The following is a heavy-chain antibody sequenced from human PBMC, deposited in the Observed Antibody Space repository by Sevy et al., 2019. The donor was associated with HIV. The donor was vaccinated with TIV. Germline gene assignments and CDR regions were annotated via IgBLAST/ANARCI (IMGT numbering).Heavy chain of an antibody. V-gene: IGHV1-69*13. D-gene: IGHD4-17*01. J-gene: IGHJ4*02. CDR1: GGTFSSYA. CDR3: AGSMTTVTTGGFDS. CDR2: IIPIFGTA. Sequence: ASVKVSCKASGGTFSSYAISWVRQAPGQGLEWMGGIIPIFGTANYAQKFQGRVTITADESTSTAYMELSSLRSEDTAVYYCAGSMTTVTTGGFDSWGQGTLVTVSS.